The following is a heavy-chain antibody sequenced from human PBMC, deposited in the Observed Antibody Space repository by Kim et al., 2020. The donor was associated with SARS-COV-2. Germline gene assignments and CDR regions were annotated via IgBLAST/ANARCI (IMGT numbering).Heavy chain of an antibody. D-gene: IGHD3-3*01. CDR2: IYYSGST. CDR1: GGSISSYY. J-gene: IGHJ2*01. V-gene: IGHV4-59*13. Sequence: SETLSLTCTVSGGSISSYYWSWIRQPPGKGLEWIGYIYYSGSTNYNPSLKSRVTISVDTSKNQFSLKLSSVTAADTDVYYCARRAKTTIFGVNYWYFDLWGRGTLVTVSS. CDR3: ARRAKTTIFGVNYWYFDL.